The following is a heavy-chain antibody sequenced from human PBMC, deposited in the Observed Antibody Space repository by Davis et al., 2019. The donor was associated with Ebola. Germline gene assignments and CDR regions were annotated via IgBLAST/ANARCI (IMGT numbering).Heavy chain of an antibody. J-gene: IGHJ4*02. CDR2: INRDGSST. V-gene: IGHV3-74*01. Sequence: ESLKISCAASGFTFSSYWMHWVRQAPGKGLVWVSRINRDGSSTSYADSVKGRFTISRDNAKNTLYLQMNSLRAEDTAVYYCARDPPHTWGQGTLVTVSS. CDR1: GFTFSSYW. CDR3: ARDPPHT.